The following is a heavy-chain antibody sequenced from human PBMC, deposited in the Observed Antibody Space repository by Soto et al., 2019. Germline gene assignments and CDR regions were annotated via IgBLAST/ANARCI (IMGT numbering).Heavy chain of an antibody. D-gene: IGHD6-19*01. J-gene: IGHJ4*02. Sequence: QVQLQESGPGLVKPSGTLSLTCVVSGDSISNNNWWSWVRQPPGKGLEWIGEIHHSGSTNYNPSLKSRVTISRDKSKNEYSLKVSSVTAADRAVYYCARAGRAVDFDYWGQGALVTVSS. V-gene: IGHV4-4*02. CDR3: ARAGRAVDFDY. CDR2: IHHSGST. CDR1: GDSISNNNW.